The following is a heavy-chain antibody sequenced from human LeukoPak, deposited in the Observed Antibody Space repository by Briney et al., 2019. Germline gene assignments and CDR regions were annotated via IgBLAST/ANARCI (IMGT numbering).Heavy chain of an antibody. D-gene: IGHD5-18*01. CDR3: ARGRRGYSYGQARGDYFDY. CDR1: GYTFTSYY. J-gene: IGHJ4*02. V-gene: IGHV1-46*01. Sequence: ASVKVSCKASGYTFTSYYMHWVRQAPGQGLEWMGIINPSGGSTSYAQKFQGRVTMTRDMSTSTVYMELSSLRSEDTAVYYCARGRRGYSYGQARGDYFDYWGQGTLVTVSS. CDR2: INPSGGST.